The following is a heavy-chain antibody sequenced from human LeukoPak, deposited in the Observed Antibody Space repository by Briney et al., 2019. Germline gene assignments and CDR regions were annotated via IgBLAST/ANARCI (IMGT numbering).Heavy chain of an antibody. J-gene: IGHJ5*02. CDR2: ISWNSGSI. V-gene: IGHV3-9*01. Sequence: GGSLRLSCAASGFTFDDYAMHWVRQAPGKGLEWVSGISWNSGSIGYADSVKGRFTISRDSSKDTLYLQMNTLRAEDTAVYYCARDRWFDLWGQGTLVTVSS. CDR3: ARDRWFDL. CDR1: GFTFDDYA.